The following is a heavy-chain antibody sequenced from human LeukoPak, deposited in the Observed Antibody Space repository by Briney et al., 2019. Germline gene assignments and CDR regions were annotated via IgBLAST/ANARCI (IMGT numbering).Heavy chain of an antibody. J-gene: IGHJ4*02. Sequence: GASVKVSCKASGYTFTSYGISCVRQAPGQGLEWMGWTSAYNGNTNYAQKFQGRVTMTRDTSISTAYMVLSRLRSDDTAVYYCARPSWRYSYGLFDYWGQGTLVTVSS. CDR3: ARPSWRYSYGLFDY. CDR1: GYTFTSYG. V-gene: IGHV1-18*01. CDR2: TSAYNGNT. D-gene: IGHD5-18*01.